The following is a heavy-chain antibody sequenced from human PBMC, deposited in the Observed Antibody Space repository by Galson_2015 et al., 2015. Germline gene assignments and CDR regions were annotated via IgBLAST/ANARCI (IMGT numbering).Heavy chain of an antibody. CDR3: ARGWVPYCSGGSCYSPSWFDP. J-gene: IGHJ5*02. CDR2: IYYSGST. Sequence: TLSLTCPVSGGSISSGGYYWSWIRQHPGKGLEWIGYIYYSGSTYYNPSLKSRVTISVDTSKNQFSLKLSSVTAADTAVYYCARGWVPYCSGGSCYSPSWFDPWGQGTLVTVSS. CDR1: GGSISSGGYY. V-gene: IGHV4-31*03. D-gene: IGHD2-15*01.